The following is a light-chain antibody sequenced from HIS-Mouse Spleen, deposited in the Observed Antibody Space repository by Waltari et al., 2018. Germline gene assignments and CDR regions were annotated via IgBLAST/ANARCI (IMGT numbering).Light chain of an antibody. CDR3: SSYTSSSTF. J-gene: IGLJ1*01. V-gene: IGLV2-14*01. Sequence: QSALTQPASVSGSPGQSITISCTGTSSDVGGYNYVSWYQQHPGKAPKLMSYEVSNRPSGVSNRFSGSKSANTASLTISGLQAEDGADYYCSSYTSSSTFFGTGTKVTVL. CDR2: EVS. CDR1: SSDVGGYNY.